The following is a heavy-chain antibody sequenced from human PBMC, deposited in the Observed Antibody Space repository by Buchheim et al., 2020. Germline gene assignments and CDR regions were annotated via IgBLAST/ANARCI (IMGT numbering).Heavy chain of an antibody. Sequence: EVQLLESGGGLVQPGGSLRLSCAASGFTFSSYAMSWVRQAPGKGLEWVSAISGSGGTTYYADSVKGRFTISRDNSKNTLYLQMNSLRAEDTAVFYCAKDQRVMVRGVNSAVDYWGQGTL. J-gene: IGHJ4*02. V-gene: IGHV3-23*01. CDR3: AKDQRVMVRGVNSAVDY. CDR2: ISGSGGTT. CDR1: GFTFSSYA. D-gene: IGHD3-10*01.